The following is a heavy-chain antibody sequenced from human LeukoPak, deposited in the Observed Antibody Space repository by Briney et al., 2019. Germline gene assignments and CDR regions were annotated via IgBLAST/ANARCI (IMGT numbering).Heavy chain of an antibody. V-gene: IGHV4-59*12. CDR1: GGSISSYY. CDR2: IYYSGST. D-gene: IGHD3-3*01. Sequence: SETLSLTCTVSGGSISSYYWSWIRQPPGKGLEWIGYIYYSGSTNYNPSLKSRVTMSVDTSKNQFSLKLSSVTAADTAVYYCAREGVTIFGVVYYMDVWGKGTTVTVSS. J-gene: IGHJ6*03. CDR3: AREGVTIFGVVYYMDV.